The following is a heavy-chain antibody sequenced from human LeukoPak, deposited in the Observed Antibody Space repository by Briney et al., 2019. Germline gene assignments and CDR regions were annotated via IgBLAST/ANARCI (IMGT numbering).Heavy chain of an antibody. D-gene: IGHD3-3*01. CDR3: ARDRSITICGVVGFFDY. CDR2: INPNSGGT. V-gene: IGHV1-2*02. Sequence: ASVKVSCKASGYTFTGYYMHWVRQAPGQGLEWMGWINPNSGGTNYAQKFQGRVTMTRDTSISTAYMELSRLRSDDTAVYYCARDRSITICGVVGFFDYWGQGTLVTVSS. CDR1: GYTFTGYY. J-gene: IGHJ4*02.